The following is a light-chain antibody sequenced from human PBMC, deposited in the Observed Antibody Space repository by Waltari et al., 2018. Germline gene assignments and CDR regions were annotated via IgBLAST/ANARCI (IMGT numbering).Light chain of an antibody. CDR1: QDISNY. Sequence: IQLTQSPSSLSASVGDSVTITCQASQDISNYLTWYQQKPGKAPKLLSYDASNLETGAPSRFSGSGSGTDCTFTIRSLQPEDIATYYCQQYDNLPITFGQGTRLEIK. J-gene: IGKJ5*01. CDR2: DAS. V-gene: IGKV1-33*01. CDR3: QQYDNLPIT.